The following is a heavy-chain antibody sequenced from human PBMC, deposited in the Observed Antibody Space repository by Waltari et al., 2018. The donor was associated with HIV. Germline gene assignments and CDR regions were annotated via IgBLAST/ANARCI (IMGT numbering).Heavy chain of an antibody. CDR3: ARVFWRNGMDV. Sequence: QVQLQESGPGLVKPSQTPSLTCTVSGGSISSGSYYWSWIRQPAGKGLEWIGRIYTSGSTNYNPSPKSRVTIAVDTSKNQFSLKLSSVTAADTAVYYCARVFWRNGMDVWGQGTTVTVSS. CDR2: IYTSGST. CDR1: GGSISSGSYY. J-gene: IGHJ6*02. D-gene: IGHD3-3*01. V-gene: IGHV4-61*02.